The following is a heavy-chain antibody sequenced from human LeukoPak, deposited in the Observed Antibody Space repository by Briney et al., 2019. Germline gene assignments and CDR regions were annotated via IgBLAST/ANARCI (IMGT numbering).Heavy chain of an antibody. D-gene: IGHD3-3*01. J-gene: IGHJ6*02. CDR2: INPSGGST. V-gene: IGHV1-46*01. Sequence: ASVKVSCKASGYTFTSYYMHWVRQAPGQGLEWMGIINPSGGSTSYAQKFQGRVTMTRDTSTSTVYMELSSLRSDETAVYYCARSDFWSGYIYGMDVWGQGTTVTVSS. CDR3: ARSDFWSGYIYGMDV. CDR1: GYTFTSYY.